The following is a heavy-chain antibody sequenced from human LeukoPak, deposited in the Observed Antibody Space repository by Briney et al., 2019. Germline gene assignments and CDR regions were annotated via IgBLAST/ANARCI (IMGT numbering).Heavy chain of an antibody. V-gene: IGHV4-4*02. J-gene: IGHJ4*02. CDR3: ARRGYSYGYSQRPHPFDY. CDR2: IYHSGST. D-gene: IGHD5-18*01. CDR1: GGSISSSNW. Sequence: SETLSLTCAVSGGSISSSNWWSWVRQPPGKGLEWIGEIYHSGSTNYNPSLKSRVTISVDTSKNQFSLKLSSVTAADTAVYYCARRGYSYGYSQRPHPFDYWGQGTLVTVSS.